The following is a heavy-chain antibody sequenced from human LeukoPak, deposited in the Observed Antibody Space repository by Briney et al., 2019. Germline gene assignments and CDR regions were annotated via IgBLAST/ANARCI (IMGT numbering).Heavy chain of an antibody. CDR1: GYTFTSYD. V-gene: IGHV1-8*01. CDR2: MNPNSGNT. Sequence: GASVKVSCKASGYTFTSYDINWVRQATGQGLEWMGWMNPNSGNTGYAQKLQGRVTMTRDTSTSTVYMELSSLRSEDTAVYYCARDTPYDTSGYFFDYWGQGTLVTVSS. D-gene: IGHD3-22*01. J-gene: IGHJ4*02. CDR3: ARDTPYDTSGYFFDY.